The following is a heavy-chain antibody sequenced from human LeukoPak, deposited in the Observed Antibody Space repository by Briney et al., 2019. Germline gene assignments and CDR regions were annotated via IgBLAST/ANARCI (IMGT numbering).Heavy chain of an antibody. CDR2: INHSGST. V-gene: IGHV4-34*01. CDR1: GGSFSGYY. CDR3: ARVGRSLELDY. Sequence: PSETLSLTCAVYGGSFSGYYWSWIRQPPGKGLEWIGEINHSGSTNYNPSLKSRVTISVDTSKNQFSLKLSSVTAADTAVYYCARVGRSLELDYWGQGTLVTVSS. D-gene: IGHD1-1*01. J-gene: IGHJ4*02.